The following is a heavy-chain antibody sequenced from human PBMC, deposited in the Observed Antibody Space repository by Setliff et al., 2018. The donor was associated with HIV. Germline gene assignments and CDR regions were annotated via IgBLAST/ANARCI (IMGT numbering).Heavy chain of an antibody. CDR1: GYIFTDSW. Sequence: PGESLKLSCEASGYIFTDSWIGGVRQMPGKGLEWRGTIYPGDSDTRYSPSFQGQVTFSADKSISAVYLQWDSLKASDSAIYYCARAPRSPLRWRDNLLSSSSFFMDVWGKGTTVTVSS. D-gene: IGHD2-21*01. V-gene: IGHV5-51*01. J-gene: IGHJ6*03. CDR2: IYPGDSDT. CDR3: ARAPRSPLRWRDNLLSSSSFFMDV.